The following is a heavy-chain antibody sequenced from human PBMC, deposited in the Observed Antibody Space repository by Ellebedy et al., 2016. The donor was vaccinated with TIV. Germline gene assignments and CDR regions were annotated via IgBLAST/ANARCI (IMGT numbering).Heavy chain of an antibody. D-gene: IGHD4-17*01. Sequence: GESLKISXAASGFTFSDYYMSWIRQAPGKGLEWVSYISSSGSTIYYAGSVKGRFTISRENAKNSLYLQMNSLRAGDTAVYYCARGANWYGDHGMDVWGQGTTVTVSS. J-gene: IGHJ6*02. CDR2: ISSSGSTI. CDR3: ARGANWYGDHGMDV. CDR1: GFTFSDYY. V-gene: IGHV3-11*04.